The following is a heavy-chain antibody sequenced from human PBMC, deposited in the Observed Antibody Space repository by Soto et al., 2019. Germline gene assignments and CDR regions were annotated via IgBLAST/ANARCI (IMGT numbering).Heavy chain of an antibody. CDR3: DRVDILTVYGWIDV. V-gene: IGHV4-30-4*01. CDR2: IYYSGST. D-gene: IGHD3-9*01. Sequence: PSETLSLTCVVSGDSIRSGNHYWSWVLQTPGKGQEWSGSIYYSGSTYYSPSLKSRVTISVDTAKIQLFLKLSSVTAADTAVYYCDRVDILTVYGWIDVSCEGTRVT. CDR1: GDSIRSGNHY. J-gene: IGHJ6*02.